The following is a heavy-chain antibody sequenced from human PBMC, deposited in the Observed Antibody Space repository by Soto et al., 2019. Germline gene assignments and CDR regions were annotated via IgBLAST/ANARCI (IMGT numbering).Heavy chain of an antibody. D-gene: IGHD1-7*01. CDR3: ARDRTGTTFWFDP. Sequence: ASVKVSCKASGYTFTGYYMHWVQQAPGQGLEWMGWINPNSGGTNYAQKFQGRVTMTRDTSISTAYMELSRLRSDDTAVYYCARDRTGTTFWFDPWGQGXLVTVYS. CDR2: INPNSGGT. J-gene: IGHJ5*02. CDR1: GYTFTGYY. V-gene: IGHV1-2*02.